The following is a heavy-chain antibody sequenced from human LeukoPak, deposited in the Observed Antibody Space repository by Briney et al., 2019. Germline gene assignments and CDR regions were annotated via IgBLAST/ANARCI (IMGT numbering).Heavy chain of an antibody. CDR2: INHSGST. CDR1: GGSFSGYY. J-gene: IGHJ5*02. D-gene: IGHD6-13*01. Sequence: PSETLSLTCAVYGGSFSGYYWSWIRQPPGKGLEWIGEINHSGSTNYNPSLKSRVTISVDTSKNQFSLKLSSVTAADTAVYYCARMYSSTGYNWFDPWDQGTLVTVSS. CDR3: ARMYSSTGYNWFDP. V-gene: IGHV4-34*01.